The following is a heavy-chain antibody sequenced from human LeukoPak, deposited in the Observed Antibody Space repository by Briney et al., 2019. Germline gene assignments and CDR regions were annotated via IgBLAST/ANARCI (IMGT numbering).Heavy chain of an antibody. D-gene: IGHD1-26*01. CDR3: VEVGASDY. V-gene: IGHV3-21*01. J-gene: IGHJ4*02. CDR1: GFTFSSYT. CDR2: ISSSSSYI. Sequence: GGSLRLSCAASGFTFSSYTMNWVRQAPGKGLEWVSSISSSSSYIYYADSVEGRFTISRDNAKNSLYLQMNSLRAEDTAVYYCVEVGASDYWGQGTLVTASS.